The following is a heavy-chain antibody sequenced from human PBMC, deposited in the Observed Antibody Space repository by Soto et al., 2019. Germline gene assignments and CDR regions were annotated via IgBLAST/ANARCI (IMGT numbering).Heavy chain of an antibody. CDR1: GYTLTDLS. J-gene: IGHJ6*02. CDR2: FDAGNGNT. Sequence: ASVKVSCKVSGYTLTDLSMQWVRQAPGKGLEWMGGFDAGNGNTKYSQKFQGRVTITRDTSASTAYMELSSLRSEDTAVYYCARDLPKYDFWSGYSSLYYYYYGMDVWGQGTKVTVSS. CDR3: ARDLPKYDFWSGYSSLYYYYYGMDV. V-gene: IGHV1-3*01. D-gene: IGHD3-3*01.